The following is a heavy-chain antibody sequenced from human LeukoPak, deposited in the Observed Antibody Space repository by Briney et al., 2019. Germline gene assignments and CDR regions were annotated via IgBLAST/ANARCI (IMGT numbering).Heavy chain of an antibody. CDR3: ARGSSPYPDC. J-gene: IGHJ4*02. CDR1: GFTFNTYW. CDR2: INSDGSST. Sequence: PGGSLRLSCAASGFTFNTYWMHWVRQAPGKGLVWVSRINSDGSSTIYADSVKGRFTMSRDNAKNTLYLQMNSLRAEDTAVYYCARGSSPYPDCWGQGTLVTVSS. V-gene: IGHV3-74*01.